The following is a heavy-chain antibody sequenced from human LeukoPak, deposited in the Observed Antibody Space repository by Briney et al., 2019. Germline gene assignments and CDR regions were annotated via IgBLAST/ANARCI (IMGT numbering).Heavy chain of an antibody. J-gene: IGHJ4*02. CDR3: AKDYYGSGSYYGMAFDY. CDR1: GFTFSGYA. CDR2: ISGSGGNT. V-gene: IGHV3-23*01. D-gene: IGHD3-10*01. Sequence: GGSLRLSCAASGFTFSGYAMSWVRQAPGKGLEWVSGISGSGGNTYYADSVKGRFTISRDNSKNTLYLQMNSLRAEDTAVYYCAKDYYGSGSYYGMAFDYWGQGTLVTVSS.